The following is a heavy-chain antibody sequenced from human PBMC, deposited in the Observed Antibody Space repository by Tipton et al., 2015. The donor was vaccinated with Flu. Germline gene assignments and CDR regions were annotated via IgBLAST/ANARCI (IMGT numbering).Heavy chain of an antibody. CDR2: IYYSGST. J-gene: IGHJ6*02. CDR1: GGSISSHY. Sequence: LVQSSETLSLTCTVSGGSISSHYWSWIRQPPGKGLEWIGYIYYSGSTNYNPSLKSRVTISVDTSKNQFSLKLSSVTAADTAVYYCARANGGIAVAGTRRYNYFYYGMDVWGQGTTVTVSS. D-gene: IGHD6-19*01. V-gene: IGHV4-59*11. CDR3: ARANGGIAVAGTRRYNYFYYGMDV.